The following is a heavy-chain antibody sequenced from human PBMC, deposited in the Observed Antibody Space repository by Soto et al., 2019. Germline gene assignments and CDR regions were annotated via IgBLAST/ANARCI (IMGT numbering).Heavy chain of an antibody. Sequence: QMQLVDSGGGVVQPGRSLRLSCAASGFTFRSYGIHWVRQAPGKGLEWVALIWFDGSKKYYVDSVKGRFAVARDNSKNTLYLPMNSLRVEDTAVYYCGRDRLVPHGYGMDVWGQGPTVTASS. CDR2: IWFDGSKK. V-gene: IGHV3-33*01. CDR3: GRDRLVPHGYGMDV. D-gene: IGHD2-2*01. J-gene: IGHJ6*02. CDR1: GFTFRSYG.